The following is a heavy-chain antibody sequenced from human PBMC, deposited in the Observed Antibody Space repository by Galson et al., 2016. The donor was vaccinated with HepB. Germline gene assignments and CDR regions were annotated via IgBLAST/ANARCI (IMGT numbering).Heavy chain of an antibody. CDR2: IGSSGVIT. V-gene: IGHV3-23*01. J-gene: IGHJ3*02. D-gene: IGHD3-16*01. CDR3: AGVWI. CDR1: GLMISSSD. Sequence: SLRLSCAVSGLMISSSDMSWVRQAPGQGLEWVSHIGSSGVITYYADSVRGRFTISRDNSKSTLYLQMHSLRDEDTAVYYCAGVWIWGQGTKVTVSS.